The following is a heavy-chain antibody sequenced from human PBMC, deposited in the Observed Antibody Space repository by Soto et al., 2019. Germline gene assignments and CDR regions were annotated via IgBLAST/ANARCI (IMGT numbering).Heavy chain of an antibody. CDR3: AKDSGYITMIVVVITYYFDY. V-gene: IGHV3-23*01. CDR2: ISGSGGST. Sequence: GGSLRLSCAASGFTFSSYAMSWVRQAPGKGLEWVSAISGSGGSTYYADSVKGRFTISRDNSKNTLYLQMNSLRAEDTAVYYCAKDSGYITMIVVVITYYFDYWGQGTLVTVSS. CDR1: GFTFSSYA. J-gene: IGHJ4*02. D-gene: IGHD3-22*01.